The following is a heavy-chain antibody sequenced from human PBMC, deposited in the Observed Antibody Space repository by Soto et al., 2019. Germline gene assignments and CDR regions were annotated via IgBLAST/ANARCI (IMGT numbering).Heavy chain of an antibody. D-gene: IGHD6-19*01. CDR1: GYTFITYA. CDR3: ARGIIVGGWYPYYFDY. J-gene: IGHJ4*02. V-gene: IGHV1-3*01. Sequence: ASVKVSCKASGYTFITYAMHWVRQAPGQRLEWMGWINAGNGNTKYSQKFQGRVSITRDTSASTAYMELSSLRSEDTAVYYCARGIIVGGWYPYYFDYWGQGTLVTVSS. CDR2: INAGNGNT.